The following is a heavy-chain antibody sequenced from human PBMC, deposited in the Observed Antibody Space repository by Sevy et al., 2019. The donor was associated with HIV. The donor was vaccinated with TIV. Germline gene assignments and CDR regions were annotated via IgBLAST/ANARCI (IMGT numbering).Heavy chain of an antibody. D-gene: IGHD2-21*01. V-gene: IGHV3-9*01. CDR2: ISWNSRNI. CDR1: GFVFNDHA. CDR3: AKDINRGCDGVNCYSYYYYFYGLDV. J-gene: IGHJ6*02. Sequence: GGSLRLSCAASGFVFNDHAMHWVRVVPGKGLEWVSGISWNSRNIGYADTVKGRFTMSREYTRHSVYLEMLRILPEDTVLYYCAKDINRGCDGVNCYSYYYYFYGLDVWGQGTTVTVSS.